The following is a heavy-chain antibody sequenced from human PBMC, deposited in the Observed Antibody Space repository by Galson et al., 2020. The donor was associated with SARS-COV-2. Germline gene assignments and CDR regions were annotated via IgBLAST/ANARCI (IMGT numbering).Heavy chain of an antibody. CDR2: IYYSGST. V-gene: IGHV4-39*07. CDR3: ARFDYGDFTALDY. CDR1: GGSISSSSYY. Sequence: SQTLSLTCTVSGGSISSSSYYWGWIRQPPGKGLEWIGSIYYSGSTYYNPSLRSRVTISVDTSKNQFSLKLSSVTAADTAVYYCARFDYGDFTALDYWVQGTLVTVSS. D-gene: IGHD4-17*01. J-gene: IGHJ4*02.